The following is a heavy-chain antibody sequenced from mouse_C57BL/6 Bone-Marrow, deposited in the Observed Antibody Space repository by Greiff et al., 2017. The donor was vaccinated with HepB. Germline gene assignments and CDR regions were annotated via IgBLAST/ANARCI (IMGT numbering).Heavy chain of an antibody. CDR1: GYTFTSYW. CDR2: INPSSGYT. Sequence: VQLQQSGAELAKPGASVKLSCKASGYTFTSYWMHWVKQRPGQGLEWIGYINPSSGYTKYNQKFKDKAILTADKSSSTAYMQLSSLTYEDSAVYYCASYGSSYYFDYWGQGTTLTVSS. J-gene: IGHJ2*01. D-gene: IGHD1-1*01. CDR3: ASYGSSYYFDY. V-gene: IGHV1-7*01.